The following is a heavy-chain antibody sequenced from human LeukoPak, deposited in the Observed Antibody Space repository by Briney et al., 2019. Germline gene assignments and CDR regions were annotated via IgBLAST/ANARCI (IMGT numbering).Heavy chain of an antibody. D-gene: IGHD2-2*01. J-gene: IGHJ5*02. CDR1: GYSISSGYQ. V-gene: IGHV4-38-2*02. Sequence: SETLSLTCAVSGYSISSGYQWAWIRQSPGKGLEWTGSIYHSGSAHYNPSLKSRVTILVDPSKNQFSLVLFSVTAADTAIYYCARDPRWLTPDCTSTSCYENYFDPWGQGTPVTVSS. CDR3: ARDPRWLTPDCTSTSCYENYFDP. CDR2: IYHSGSA.